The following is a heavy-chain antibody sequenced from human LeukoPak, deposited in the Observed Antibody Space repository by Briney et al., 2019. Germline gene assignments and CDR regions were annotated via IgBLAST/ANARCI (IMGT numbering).Heavy chain of an antibody. D-gene: IGHD2-2*01. V-gene: IGHV3-21*01. Sequence: GGSLRLSCAASGFTFSVYWMNWVRQAPGKGPEWVSSISTSSRYIYYKDSVRGRFTISRDDAKNSLYLEMNSLRAEDTAVYYCARADCSSSTCYLRRSWFDPWGQGTLVTVSS. CDR1: GFTFSVYW. CDR3: ARADCSSSTCYLRRSWFDP. CDR2: ISTSSRYI. J-gene: IGHJ5*02.